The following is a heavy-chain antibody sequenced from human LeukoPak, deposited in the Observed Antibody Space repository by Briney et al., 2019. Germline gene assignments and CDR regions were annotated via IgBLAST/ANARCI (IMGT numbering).Heavy chain of an antibody. J-gene: IGHJ4*02. CDR1: GFTFSSYG. V-gene: IGHV3-33*01. Sequence: PGGSLRLSCAASGFTFSSYGMHWVRQAPGKGLEWVAVIWYDGSNKYYADSMKGRFTISRDNSKNTLYLQMNSLRAEDTAVYYCAREGLRSYGPDYWGQGTLVTVSS. CDR3: AREGLRSYGPDY. CDR2: IWYDGSNK. D-gene: IGHD5-18*01.